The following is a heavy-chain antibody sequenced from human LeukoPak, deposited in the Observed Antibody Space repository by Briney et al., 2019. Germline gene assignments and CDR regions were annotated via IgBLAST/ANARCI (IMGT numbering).Heavy chain of an antibody. CDR3: ARRSVPEKTSPSTFDI. CDR1: GYNFTNYW. V-gene: IGHV5-51*01. D-gene: IGHD4-11*01. J-gene: IGHJ3*02. CDR2: IYPGDSET. Sequence: GESLKISCKGSGYNFTNYWIGWVRQMPGKGLEWMGIIYPGDSETKYSPSFQGQVTISGDKSISTAYLQWGSLKASDTAIYYCARRSVPEKTSPSTFDIWGQGTMVTVSS.